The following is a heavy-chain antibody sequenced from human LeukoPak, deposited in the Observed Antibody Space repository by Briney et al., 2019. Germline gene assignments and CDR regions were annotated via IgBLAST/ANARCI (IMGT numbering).Heavy chain of an antibody. D-gene: IGHD4-17*01. CDR3: AGRDHDYGDYVYFQH. CDR2: IIPIFGTA. J-gene: IGHJ1*01. Sequence: ASVNVSCKASGGTFSSYAISWMRQAPGQGLEWMGRIIPIFGTANYAQKFQGRVTITTDESTSTAYMELSSLRSEDTAVYYCAGRDHDYGDYVYFQHWGQGTLVTVSS. V-gene: IGHV1-69*05. CDR1: GGTFSSYA.